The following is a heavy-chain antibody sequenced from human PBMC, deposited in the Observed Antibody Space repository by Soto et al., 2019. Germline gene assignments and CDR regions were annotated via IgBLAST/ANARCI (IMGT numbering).Heavy chain of an antibody. Sequence: GASVKVSCKASGGTFSSYAISWVRQAPGQGLEWMGGIIPIFGTANYAQKFQGRVTITADESTSTAYMELSSLRSEDTAVYYCARAITIFGVAYYYYYGMDVWDQGTTVTVSS. CDR2: IIPIFGTA. J-gene: IGHJ6*02. CDR1: GGTFSSYA. CDR3: ARAITIFGVAYYYYYGMDV. D-gene: IGHD3-3*01. V-gene: IGHV1-69*13.